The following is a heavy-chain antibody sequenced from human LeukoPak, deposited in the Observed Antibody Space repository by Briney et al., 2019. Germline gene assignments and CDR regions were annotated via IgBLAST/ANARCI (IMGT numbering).Heavy chain of an antibody. Sequence: PGGSLRLSCAASGFTFSRYAMSWVRQAPGKGLEWVSAISGSGGYTYYADSVKGRFTIPRDNSKNTLYLQMNSLRAEDTAVYYCAKEYEGWLERDYFDYWGQGTLVTVSS. V-gene: IGHV3-23*01. CDR1: GFTFSRYA. CDR3: AKEYEGWLERDYFDY. J-gene: IGHJ4*02. CDR2: ISGSGGYT. D-gene: IGHD6-19*01.